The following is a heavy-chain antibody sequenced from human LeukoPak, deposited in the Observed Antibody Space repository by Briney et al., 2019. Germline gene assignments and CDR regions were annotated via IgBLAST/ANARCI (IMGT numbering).Heavy chain of an antibody. Sequence: SGGSLRLSCAASGFTFNNYDMNWVRQAPGQGLEWVSYISSSGVTTYSADSVKGRFTIPRDNAKSTLYLQMSSLRDEDTALYYCARKYYDFWSGHDPTFDYWGQGTLVTVSS. D-gene: IGHD3-3*01. V-gene: IGHV3-48*03. CDR2: ISSSGVTT. CDR1: GFTFNNYD. CDR3: ARKYYDFWSGHDPTFDY. J-gene: IGHJ4*02.